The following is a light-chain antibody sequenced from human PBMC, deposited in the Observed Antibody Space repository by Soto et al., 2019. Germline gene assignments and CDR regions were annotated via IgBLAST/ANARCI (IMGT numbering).Light chain of an antibody. V-gene: IGKV1-39*01. J-gene: IGKJ5*01. Sequence: DIQMTQSPSSLSASVGDRVTITCRASQSISSYLNWYQQKPGKAPNLLIYTASSLQSGVPSRFSGSGSGTDCTITISSLQLEDFATYYCQQTYSTPITFGQGTRLEIK. CDR3: QQTYSTPIT. CDR1: QSISSY. CDR2: TAS.